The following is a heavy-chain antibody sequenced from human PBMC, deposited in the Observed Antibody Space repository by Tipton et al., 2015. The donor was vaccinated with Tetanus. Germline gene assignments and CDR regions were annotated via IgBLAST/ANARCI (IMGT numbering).Heavy chain of an antibody. Sequence: TLSLTCTVSGGSINSPDYPWGWIRQPPGKGLEWIGYIYQSGSTSYNPSLAPRVTITADKSKNQFSLNLRSVTAADTAVYYCARDRGQQFVSDWFDPWGQGTLVTVSS. CDR3: ARDRGQQFVSDWFDP. D-gene: IGHD6-6*01. V-gene: IGHV4-30-2*01. CDR1: GGSINSPDYP. CDR2: IYQSGST. J-gene: IGHJ5*02.